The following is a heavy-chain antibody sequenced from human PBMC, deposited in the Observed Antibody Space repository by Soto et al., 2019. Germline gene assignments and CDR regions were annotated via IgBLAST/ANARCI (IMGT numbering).Heavy chain of an antibody. Sequence: ASVKVSCKASGYTFTSYGISWVRQAPGQGLEWMGWISGYNGNTNYAQKLQGRVTMTTDTSTTTAYMELRSLRSDDTAVYYCARAAPDSSSKYFLHRGQRTLVTVSS. J-gene: IGHJ1*01. CDR2: ISGYNGNT. V-gene: IGHV1-18*01. D-gene: IGHD6-13*01. CDR3: ARAAPDSSSKYFLH. CDR1: GYTFTSYG.